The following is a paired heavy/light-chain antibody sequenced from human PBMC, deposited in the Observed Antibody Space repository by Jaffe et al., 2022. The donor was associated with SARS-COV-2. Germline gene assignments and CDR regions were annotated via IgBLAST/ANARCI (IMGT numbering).Light chain of an antibody. CDR1: QHISSW. Sequence: DIQMTQSPSSLSASVGDRVTITCRASQHISSWLAWYQQRPEKAPRSLIHAASSLQSGVPSRFSGSGSGTEFTLTISSLQPEDFATYYCQQYNTYPLTFGGGTKVEIK. J-gene: IGKJ4*01. CDR3: QQYNTYPLT. CDR2: AAS. V-gene: IGKV1D-16*01.
Heavy chain of an antibody. J-gene: IGHJ4*02. CDR1: GGSISGYY. Sequence: QVQLQESGPGLVKPSETLSLKCTVSGGSISGYYCSWIRQSPGKGLEWIGYIYDSGSTSYNPSLNSRVTISLDTSKNQFSLRLSSVTAADTAVYYCARGFYGDYFDYWGQGTLVAVSS. D-gene: IGHD4-17*01. CDR3: ARGFYGDYFDY. V-gene: IGHV4-59*12. CDR2: IYDSGST.